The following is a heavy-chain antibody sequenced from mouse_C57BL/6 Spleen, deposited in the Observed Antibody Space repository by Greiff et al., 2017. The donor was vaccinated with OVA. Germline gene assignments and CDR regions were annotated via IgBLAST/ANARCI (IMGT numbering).Heavy chain of an antibody. CDR1: GYTFTDYE. V-gene: IGHV1-15*01. Sequence: QVQLKQSGAELVRPGASVTLSCKASGYTFTDYEMHWVKQTPVHGLEWIGAIDPETGGTAYNQKFKGKAILTADKSSSTAYMELRSLTSEDSAVYYCTYYYGSRSAMDYWGQGTSVTVSS. CDR3: TYYYGSRSAMDY. CDR2: IDPETGGT. J-gene: IGHJ4*01. D-gene: IGHD1-1*01.